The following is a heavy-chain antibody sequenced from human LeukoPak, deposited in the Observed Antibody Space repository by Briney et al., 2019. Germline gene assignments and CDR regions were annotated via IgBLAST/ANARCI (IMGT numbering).Heavy chain of an antibody. V-gene: IGHV3-23*01. D-gene: IGHD6-13*01. CDR3: AKDYLGSSNAFDI. J-gene: IGHJ3*02. Sequence: QPGGSLRLSCAASGFAFSRYSMNWVRQAPGKGLKWVSGISGSGGSTYYADSVRGRFTISRDNSKNTFYLQMNSLRAEDTAVYYCAKDYLGSSNAFDIWGQGTMVTVSP. CDR2: ISGSGGST. CDR1: GFAFSRYS.